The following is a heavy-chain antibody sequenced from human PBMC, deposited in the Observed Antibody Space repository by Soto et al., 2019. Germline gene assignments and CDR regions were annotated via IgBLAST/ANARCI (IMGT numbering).Heavy chain of an antibody. CDR2: IYPGDSDT. D-gene: IGHD2-2*01. CDR1: GYSFTSYW. J-gene: IGHJ5*02. V-gene: IGHV5-51*01. CDR3: ARTIIVVVPAAMPGWFDP. Sequence: PGESLKISCKGSGYSFTSYWIGWVRQMPGKGLEWMGIIYPGDSDTRYSPSFQGQVTISADKSISTAYLQWSSLKASDTAMYYCARTIIVVVPAAMPGWFDPWGQGTLVTAPQ.